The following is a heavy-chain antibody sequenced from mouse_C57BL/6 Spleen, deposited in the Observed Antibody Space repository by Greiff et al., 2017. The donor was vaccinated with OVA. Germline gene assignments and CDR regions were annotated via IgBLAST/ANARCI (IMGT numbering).Heavy chain of an antibody. CDR2: IWSDGST. J-gene: IGHJ4*01. D-gene: IGHD2-5*01. V-gene: IGHV2-6*03. CDR1: GFSLTSYG. CDR3: ARAYYSNPEAMDY. Sequence: VKLVESGPGLVAPSQSLSITCTVSGFSLTSYGVHWVRQPPGKGLEWLVVIWSDGSTTYNSALKSRLSISKDNSKSQVFLKMNSLQTDDTAMYYCARAYYSNPEAMDYWGQGTSVTVSS.